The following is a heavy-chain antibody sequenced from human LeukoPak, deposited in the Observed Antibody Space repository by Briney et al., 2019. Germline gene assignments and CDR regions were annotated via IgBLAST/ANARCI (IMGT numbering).Heavy chain of an antibody. CDR3: AKGRGTAVTSAANY. CDR2: ISGSGDNT. J-gene: IGHJ4*02. D-gene: IGHD4-17*01. V-gene: IGHV3-23*01. CDR1: GFTFSSYA. Sequence: AGSHRLSCAASGFTFSSYAMSWVRQAPGKGLEWVSSISGSGDNTYYADSVKDRFSISRDNSKTTVSLQMNSLRAEDTAVYYCAKGRGTAVTSAANYWGQGSMVGVSS.